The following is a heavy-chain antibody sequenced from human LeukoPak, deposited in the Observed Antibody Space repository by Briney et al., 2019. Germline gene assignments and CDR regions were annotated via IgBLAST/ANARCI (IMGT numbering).Heavy chain of an antibody. CDR3: ARVLDRSGYYPYYFDY. CDR2: VYSGGST. CDR1: GFTVSDNY. V-gene: IGHV3-53*04. J-gene: IGHJ4*02. Sequence: PGGSLRLSCAASGFTVSDNYMSWVRQAPGKGLEWVSVVYSGGSTYYADSVKGRFTISRHNSKNTLYLQMNSLRAEDTAVCYCARVLDRSGYYPYYFDYWGQGTLVTVSS. D-gene: IGHD3-22*01.